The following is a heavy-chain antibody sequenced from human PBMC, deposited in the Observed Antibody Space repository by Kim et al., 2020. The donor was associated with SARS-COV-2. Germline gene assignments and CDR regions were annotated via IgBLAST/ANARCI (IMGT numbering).Heavy chain of an antibody. CDR2: IYSGGST. V-gene: IGHV3-66*02. CDR3: ARGPLMSPYIFDY. CDR1: GFTVSSNY. D-gene: IGHD2-15*01. J-gene: IGHJ4*02. Sequence: GGSLRLSCAASGFTVSSNYMSWVRQAPGKGLEWVSVIYSGGSTYYADSVKGRFTISRDNSKNTLYLQMNSLRAEDTAVYYCARGPLMSPYIFDYWGQGTLVTVSS.